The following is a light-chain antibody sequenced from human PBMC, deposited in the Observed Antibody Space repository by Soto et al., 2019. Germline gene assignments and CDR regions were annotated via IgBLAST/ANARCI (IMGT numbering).Light chain of an antibody. J-gene: IGLJ1*01. CDR1: SSDVGGYNY. CDR3: SSYTSSSTPLYV. V-gene: IGLV2-14*01. Sequence: QSALTQPASVSGSPGQSITISCTGTSSDVGGYNYVSWYQQHPGKAPKLMIYDVSNRPSGVSNRFSGSKSDNTASLTISGLQAEDEADYYCSSYTSSSTPLYVFGTGTKLTVL. CDR2: DVS.